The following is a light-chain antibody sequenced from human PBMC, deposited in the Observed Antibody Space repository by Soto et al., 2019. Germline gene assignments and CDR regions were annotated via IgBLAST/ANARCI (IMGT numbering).Light chain of an antibody. Sequence: IVLTQSPSTLSLSPGDRATVSCRASQRLSCYLAWYQQKPGQVPKLLLYDTSNRATGIPARFSGSGSGTDFTLTISSLEPEDFAVYYCQQGANSPLTFGGGTKVEIK. J-gene: IGKJ4*01. V-gene: IGKV3-11*01. CDR2: DTS. CDR3: QQGANSPLT. CDR1: QRLSCY.